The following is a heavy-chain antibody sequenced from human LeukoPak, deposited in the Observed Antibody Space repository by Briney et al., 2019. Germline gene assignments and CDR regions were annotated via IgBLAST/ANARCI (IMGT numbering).Heavy chain of an antibody. V-gene: IGHV3-74*01. CDR3: ARGDEYTYGYFDY. D-gene: IGHD5-18*01. CDR1: GFTFSTHW. CDR2: INRGGSST. J-gene: IGHJ4*02. Sequence: PGGSLRLSCAAPGFTFSTHWMHWVRQAPGKGLVWVSLINRGGSSTSYADSVKGRFTISRDNAKNTVYMQMNSLRAEDTAVYYCARGDEYTYGYFDYWGQGTLVTVSS.